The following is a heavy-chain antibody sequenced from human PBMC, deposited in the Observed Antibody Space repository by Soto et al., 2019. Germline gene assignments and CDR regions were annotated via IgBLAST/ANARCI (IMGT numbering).Heavy chain of an antibody. Sequence: GGSLRLSCAASGFTFRSYWMSWVRQAPGKGLEWVANIKQDGSEKYYVDSVKGRFTISRDNAKNSLYLQMNSLRAEDTAVYYWAGLYGFSWFDPWGQGTLVTVSS. D-gene: IGHD3-10*01. J-gene: IGHJ5*02. V-gene: IGHV3-7*03. CDR1: GFTFRSYW. CDR3: AGLYGFSWFDP. CDR2: IKQDGSEK.